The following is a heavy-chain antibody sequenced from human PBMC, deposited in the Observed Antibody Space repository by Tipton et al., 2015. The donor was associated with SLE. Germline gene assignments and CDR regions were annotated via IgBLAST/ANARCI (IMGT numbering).Heavy chain of an antibody. V-gene: IGHV3-74*01. J-gene: IGHJ6*03. CDR2: INSDGSST. CDR1: GFTFSSYW. CDR3: TREYPGYYYYLDV. Sequence: SLRLSCAASGFTFSSYWMHWARQAPGKGLVWVSRINSDGSSTRYADSEKGRFTISRDNAKNTLYLQMNSLTAEDTAVYYCTREYPGYYYYLDVWGKGTTVTVSS. D-gene: IGHD2-2*01.